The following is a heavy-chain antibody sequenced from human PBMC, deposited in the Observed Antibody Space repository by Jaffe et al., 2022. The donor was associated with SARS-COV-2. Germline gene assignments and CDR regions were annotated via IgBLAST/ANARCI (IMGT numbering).Heavy chain of an antibody. J-gene: IGHJ5*02. CDR1: GYTFTSYG. V-gene: IGHV1-18*01. CDR2: ISAYNGNT. D-gene: IGHD2-2*01. Sequence: QVQLVQSGAEVKKPGASVKVSCKASGYTFTSYGISWVRQAPGQGLEWMGWISAYNGNTNYAQKLQGRVTMTTDTSTSTAYMELRSLRSDDTAVYYCARVIGLGYQPPREGIWFDPWGQGTLVTVSS. CDR3: ARVIGLGYQPPREGIWFDP.